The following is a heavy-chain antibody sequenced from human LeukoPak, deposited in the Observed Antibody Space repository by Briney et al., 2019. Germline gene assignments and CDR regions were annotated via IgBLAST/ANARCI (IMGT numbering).Heavy chain of an antibody. CDR1: GFTFSSNY. V-gene: IGHV3-11*04. J-gene: IGHJ4*02. D-gene: IGHD1-20*01. CDR2: ISGGGDTI. CDR3: AGDWASYNWILGY. Sequence: PGGSLRLSCAASGFTFSSNYMSWVRQAPGKGLEWVSYISGGGDTIYYADSVKGRFTISRDNAKNSLYLLMNSLRAEDTAIYYCAGDWASYNWILGYWGQGTLVTVSS.